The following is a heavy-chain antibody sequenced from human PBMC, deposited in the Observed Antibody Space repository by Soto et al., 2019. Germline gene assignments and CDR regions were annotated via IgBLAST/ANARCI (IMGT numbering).Heavy chain of an antibody. CDR3: ARGVDIVATMYGWFDP. CDR2: INHSGST. CDR1: GGSFSGYY. Sequence: SETLSLTCAVYGGSFSGYYWSWIRQPPGKGLEWIGEINHSGSTNYNPSLKSRVTISVDTSKNQFSLKLSSVTAADTAVYYCARGVDIVATMYGWFDPWGQGTLVTVSS. J-gene: IGHJ5*02. V-gene: IGHV4-34*01. D-gene: IGHD5-12*01.